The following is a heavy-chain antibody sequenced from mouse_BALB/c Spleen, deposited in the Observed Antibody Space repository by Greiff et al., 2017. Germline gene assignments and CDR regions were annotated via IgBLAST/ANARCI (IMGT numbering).Heavy chain of an antibody. J-gene: IGHJ3*01. V-gene: IGHV14-4*02. CDR3: NEGGNYFAY. CDR1: GFNIKDYY. Sequence: VQLQQSGAELVRSGASVKLSCTASGFNIKDYYMHWVKQRPEQGLEWIGWIDPENGDTEYAPKFQGKATMTADTSSNTAYLQLSSLTSEDTAVYYCNEGGNYFAYWGQGTLVTVAA. D-gene: IGHD2-1*01. CDR2: IDPENGDT.